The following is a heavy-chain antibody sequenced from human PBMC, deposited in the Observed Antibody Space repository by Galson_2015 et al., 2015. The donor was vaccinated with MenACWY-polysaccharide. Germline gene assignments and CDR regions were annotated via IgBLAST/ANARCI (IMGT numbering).Heavy chain of an antibody. CDR1: GFRFSTYS. V-gene: IGHV3-48*02. J-gene: IGHJ5*02. CDR2: INGSSNII. D-gene: IGHD6-13*01. Sequence: SLRLSCAASGFRFSTYSMTWVRQAPGKGLEWVSYINGSSNIIYYADSVKGRFTISRDNAKNSLFLQMNSLRDDDTAVYYCARDSCVAGADDHGGQGTLVTVAS. CDR3: ARDSCVAGADDH.